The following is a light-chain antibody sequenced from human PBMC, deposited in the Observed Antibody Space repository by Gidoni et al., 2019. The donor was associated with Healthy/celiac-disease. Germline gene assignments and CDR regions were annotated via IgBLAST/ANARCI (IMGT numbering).Light chain of an antibody. J-gene: IGKJ3*01. CDR2: GAS. V-gene: IGKV3-20*01. CDR3: QQYGSSPLT. Sequence: EIVLTQSPGTLSLSPGERATLSCRASQSVSSSYLAWYQQKPGQAPRLLIYGASSRATGIPDRFSGSGSGTDFTLTISRLELEDFAVYYCQQYGSSPLTFXPXTKVDIK. CDR1: QSVSSSY.